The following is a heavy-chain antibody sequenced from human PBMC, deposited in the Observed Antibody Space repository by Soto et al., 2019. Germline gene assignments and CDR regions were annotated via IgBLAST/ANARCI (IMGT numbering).Heavy chain of an antibody. V-gene: IGHV3-30*02. CDR2: IHYDGRGQ. CDR1: GFTFSDYD. D-gene: IGHD3-16*01. Sequence: PGGSLRLSCAASGFTFSDYDMHWVRLAPGKGLEWVALIHYDGRGQKYADSVKGRFTISRDTSENTLYLRMDKLRVEDTAVYFCVSRIPSWVFDYWGQGTLVTVSS. CDR3: VSRIPSWVFDY. J-gene: IGHJ4*01.